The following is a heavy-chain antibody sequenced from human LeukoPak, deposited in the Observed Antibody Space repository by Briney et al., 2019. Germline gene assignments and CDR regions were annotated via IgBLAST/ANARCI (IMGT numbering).Heavy chain of an antibody. Sequence: GESLKISCKGSGYSFTSYWIGWVRQMPGKGLEWMGIIYPGDSDTRYSPSFQGQVTISADKSISTAYLQWSSLKASDTAMYYCASTGCSGGSCYSIYFLHWGQGTLVTVSS. CDR1: GYSFTSYW. J-gene: IGHJ1*01. CDR2: IYPGDSDT. CDR3: ASTGCSGGSCYSIYFLH. V-gene: IGHV5-51*01. D-gene: IGHD2-15*01.